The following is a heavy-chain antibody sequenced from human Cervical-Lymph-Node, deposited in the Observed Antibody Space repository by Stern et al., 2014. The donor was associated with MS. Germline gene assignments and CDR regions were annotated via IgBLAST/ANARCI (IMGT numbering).Heavy chain of an antibody. J-gene: IGHJ4*02. D-gene: IGHD6-19*01. CDR3: ARERQPYSSGWAFDY. CDR1: GGTFSSYA. V-gene: IGHV1-69*01. CDR2: IIPIFGTA. Sequence: VQLLESGAEVKKPGPSVKVSCKASGGTFSSYAISWVRQAPGQGLEWMGGIIPIFGTANYAQKFQGRVTITADESTSTAYMELSSLRSEDTAVYYCARERQPYSSGWAFDYWGQGTLVTVSS.